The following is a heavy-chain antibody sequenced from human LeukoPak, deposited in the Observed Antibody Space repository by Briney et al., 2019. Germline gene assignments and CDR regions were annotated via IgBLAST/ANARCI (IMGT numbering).Heavy chain of an antibody. CDR2: ISTYNGNT. J-gene: IGHJ4*02. D-gene: IGHD6-19*01. CDR3: ARDNSSGWPTD. CDR1: GYTFTSYG. V-gene: IGHV1-18*01. Sequence: ASVKVSCKASGYTFTSYGISWVRQAPGQGLEWMGWISTYNGNTNYAQKLQGRVTMTTDTSTSTAYMELRSLISDDTAVYYCARDNSSGWPTDWGQGTLVTVSS.